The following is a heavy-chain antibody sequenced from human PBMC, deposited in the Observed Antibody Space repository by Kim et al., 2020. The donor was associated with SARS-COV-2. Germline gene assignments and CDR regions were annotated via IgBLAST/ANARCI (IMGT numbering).Heavy chain of an antibody. D-gene: IGHD6-13*01. CDR1: GFTFSSYS. Sequence: GGSLRLSCAASGFTFSSYSMNWVRQAPGKGLEWVSYISSSSSTIYYADSVKGRFTISRDNAKNSLYLQMNSLRDEDTAVYYCARDEYSSSWDYYYYYGMDVWGQGTTVTGSS. CDR2: ISSSSSTI. V-gene: IGHV3-48*02. J-gene: IGHJ6*02. CDR3: ARDEYSSSWDYYYYYGMDV.